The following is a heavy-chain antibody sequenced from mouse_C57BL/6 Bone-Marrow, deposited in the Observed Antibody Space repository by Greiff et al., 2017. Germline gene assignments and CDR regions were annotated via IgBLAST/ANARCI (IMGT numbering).Heavy chain of an antibody. CDR3: ARSRLYYAMDY. CDR1: GYTFTSYW. Sequence: QVQLQQPGAELVRPGTSVTLSCKASGYTFTSYWMHWVKQRPGQGLEWIGVIDPSDSYTNYNQKFKGKATLTVDTSSRTAYMQLRSLTSEDSAVYNWARSRLYYAMDYWGQGTSVTVSS. V-gene: IGHV1-59*01. CDR2: IDPSDSYT. J-gene: IGHJ4*01.